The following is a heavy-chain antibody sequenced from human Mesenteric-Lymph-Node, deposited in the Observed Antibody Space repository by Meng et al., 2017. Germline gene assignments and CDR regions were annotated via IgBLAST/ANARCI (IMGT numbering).Heavy chain of an antibody. J-gene: IGHJ5*02. D-gene: IGHD6-19*01. V-gene: IGHV4-39*01. CDR3: VRSSAWVRTGFDP. Sequence: PQLQESGPRLVKPSEALSLTCSVSGGSISTSGYYWGWIRQPPGKGLEWIGSIGHSGFTYYTPSLKSRVAVSLDTSKSQFSLMLTSVTAADTAVYYCVRSSAWVRTGFDPWGQGTLVTVSS. CDR1: GGSISTSGYY. CDR2: IGHSGFT.